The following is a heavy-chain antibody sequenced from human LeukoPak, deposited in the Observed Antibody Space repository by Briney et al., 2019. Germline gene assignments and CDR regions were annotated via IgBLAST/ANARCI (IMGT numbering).Heavy chain of an antibody. CDR1: GFTFGSSA. D-gene: IGHD6-13*01. CDR2: ISGRGGST. V-gene: IGHV3-23*01. CDR3: AKDAAAAGYFDY. J-gene: IGHJ4*02. Sequence: GGSLRLSCAASGFTFGSSAMSWVRQAPGKGLEWVSAISGRGGSTYYADSVKGRFTISRANSKNTLYLRMNSLRAEDTAVYYCAKDAAAAGYFDYWGQGTLVTVSS.